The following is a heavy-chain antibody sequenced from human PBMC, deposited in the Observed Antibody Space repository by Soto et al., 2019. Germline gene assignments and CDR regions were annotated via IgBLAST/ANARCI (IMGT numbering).Heavy chain of an antibody. D-gene: IGHD5-12*01. CDR2: INPNSGGT. CDR3: ARHHGPTTSENWFDP. CDR1: GYTFTGYY. J-gene: IGHJ5*02. Sequence: GASVKVSCKASGYTFTGYYMHWVRQAPGQGLEWMGWINPNSGGTNYAQKFQGRVTMTRDTSISTAYMELSRLRSDDTAVYYCARHHGPTTSENWFDPWGQGTLVTVSS. V-gene: IGHV1-2*02.